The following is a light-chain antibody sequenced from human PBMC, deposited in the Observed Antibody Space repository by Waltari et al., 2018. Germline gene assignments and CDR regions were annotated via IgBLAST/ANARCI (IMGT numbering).Light chain of an antibody. CDR3: SSRDRTPSHVVI. CDR1: SLRYY. CDR2: GNN. J-gene: IGLJ2*01. Sequence: SSELTQDPAVSVALGQTVKITCQGDSLRYYANWYQQKPGQAPVLVMYGNNIRPAGVADRFSGSNSGNTASLTLTGAQAEDEADYYCSSRDRTPSHVVIFGGGTRLTVL. V-gene: IGLV3-19*01.